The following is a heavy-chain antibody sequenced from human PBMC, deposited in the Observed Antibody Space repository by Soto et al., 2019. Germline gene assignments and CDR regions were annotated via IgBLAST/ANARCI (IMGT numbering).Heavy chain of an antibody. J-gene: IGHJ4*02. CDR2: IKLDGSEK. D-gene: IGHD2-15*01. V-gene: IGHV3-7*01. Sequence: GGSLRLSCAASGFTFSSYWMTWVRQAPGKGLEWVANIKLDGSEKYYVDSVKGRFTISRDNTKNSLYLQMNSLRAEDTAVYYCARDGRYRDGDRCYSWFDYWGQGNLVTVSS. CDR1: GFTFSSYW. CDR3: ARDGRYRDGDRCYSWFDY.